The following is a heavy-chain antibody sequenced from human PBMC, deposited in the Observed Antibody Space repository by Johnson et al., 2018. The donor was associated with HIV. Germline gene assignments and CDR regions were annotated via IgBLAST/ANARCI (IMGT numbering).Heavy chain of an antibody. CDR1: GLTFSSSW. Sequence: QVQLVESGGGLGQPGGSPRLSCAASGLTFSSSWMHWVRQAPGKGLEWVAVIWYDGSNKYYADSVKGRFTISRDDSKNTVHLQISSLRPEDTAVYYCAKRAATGDDAFDIWGQGTMVTVSS. CDR2: IWYDGSNK. V-gene: IGHV3-30*02. CDR3: AKRAATGDDAFDI. D-gene: IGHD3-16*01. J-gene: IGHJ3*02.